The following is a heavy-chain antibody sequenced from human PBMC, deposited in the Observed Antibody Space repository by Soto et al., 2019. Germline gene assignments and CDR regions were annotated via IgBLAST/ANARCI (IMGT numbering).Heavy chain of an antibody. Sequence: PGGSLRLSCAASGFTFSSYAMSWVRQAPGKGLEWVSAISGSGGSTYYADSVKGRFTISRDNSKNTLYLQMNSLRAEDTAVYYCAKDMSRYSSGWYPDPLDYWCQGTLVTVSS. CDR2: ISGSGGST. CDR3: AKDMSRYSSGWYPDPLDY. J-gene: IGHJ4*02. CDR1: GFTFSSYA. V-gene: IGHV3-23*01. D-gene: IGHD6-19*01.